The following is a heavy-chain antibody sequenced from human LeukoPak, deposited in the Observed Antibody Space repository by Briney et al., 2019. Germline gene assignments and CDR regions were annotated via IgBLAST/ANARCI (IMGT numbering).Heavy chain of an antibody. D-gene: IGHD3-3*01. CDR2: INHSGST. V-gene: IGHV4-34*01. CDR1: GGSFSGYY. CDR3: ARDRITIFGVAISRGGYYGMDV. Sequence: PSETLSLTCAVYGGSFSGYYWSWIRQPPGKGLEWIGEINHSGSTNYNPSLKSRVTISVDTSKNQFSLKLSSVTTADTAVYYCARDRITIFGVAISRGGYYGMDVWGQGTTVTVSS. J-gene: IGHJ6*02.